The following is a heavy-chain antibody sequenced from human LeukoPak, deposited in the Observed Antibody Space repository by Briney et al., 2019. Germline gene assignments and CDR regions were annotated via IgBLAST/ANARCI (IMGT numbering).Heavy chain of an antibody. D-gene: IGHD3-22*01. CDR2: INPSGGST. CDR1: GYTFTSYY. CDR3: ARGGSSGYYFFPSGNGDAFDI. Sequence: ASVKVSCKASGYTFTSYYMHWVRQAPGQGLEWMGIINPSGGSTSYAQKFQGRVTMTRDTSTSTVYMELSSLRSEDTAVYYCARGGSSGYYFFPSGNGDAFDIWGQGTMVTVSS. J-gene: IGHJ3*02. V-gene: IGHV1-46*01.